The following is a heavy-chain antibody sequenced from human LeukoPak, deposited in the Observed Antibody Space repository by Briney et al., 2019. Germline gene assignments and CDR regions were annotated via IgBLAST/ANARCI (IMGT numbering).Heavy chain of an antibody. Sequence: TGGSLRLSCAASELNVSNNYMNWVRQAPGKGLEWVSVIYSGGTTNYADSVQGRFTISRDSSKNTVYLQMNRLRADDTAVYYCAREHYDHFWGTYRSYALDIWGQGTMVTVSS. V-gene: IGHV3-53*01. D-gene: IGHD3-16*02. CDR2: IYSGGTT. J-gene: IGHJ3*02. CDR1: ELNVSNNY. CDR3: AREHYDHFWGTYRSYALDI.